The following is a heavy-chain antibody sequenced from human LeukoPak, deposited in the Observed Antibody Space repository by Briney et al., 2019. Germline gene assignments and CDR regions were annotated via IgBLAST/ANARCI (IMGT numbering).Heavy chain of an antibody. Sequence: ASVKVSCKASGGTFSSYAISWVRQAPGQGLEWMGGIIPIFGTANYAQKFQGRVTITTDESTSTAYMELSSLRSEDTAVYYCSGGKYDYVWGSHRTLTNFDYWGQGTLVTVSS. D-gene: IGHD3-16*02. V-gene: IGHV1-69*05. J-gene: IGHJ4*02. CDR3: SGGKYDYVWGSHRTLTNFDY. CDR1: GGTFSSYA. CDR2: IIPIFGTA.